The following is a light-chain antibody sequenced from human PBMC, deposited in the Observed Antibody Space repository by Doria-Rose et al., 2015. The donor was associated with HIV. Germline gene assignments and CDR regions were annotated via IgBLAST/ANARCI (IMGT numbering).Light chain of an antibody. CDR2: DGS. J-gene: IGKJ1*01. CDR1: QSFSSTY. Sequence: EIVKTQSPGTLSLSPGEGATLSCRASQSFSSTYLAWYQQKPGQAPSLLIYDGSTRATGIPDRFSASGSGTDFTLTINRLEPEDFALYYCHQYGTSWTFGQGTKVEI. V-gene: IGKV3-20*01. CDR3: HQYGTSWT.